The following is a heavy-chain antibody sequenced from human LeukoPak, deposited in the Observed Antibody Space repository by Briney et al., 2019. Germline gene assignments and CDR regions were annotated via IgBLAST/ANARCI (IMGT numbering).Heavy chain of an antibody. CDR1: GYTFTGYY. CDR2: INPNSGAT. CDR3: ARYFEYGSAREDYPPDWFYP. D-gene: IGHD6-6*01. J-gene: IGHJ5*02. Sequence: GPSVKVSCKASGYTFTGYYMHWVRHAPAQGLDRKGWINPNSGATKYAQKFQGRVTMIRDNSISTDYLELRRLRSDDPDVTYFARYFEYGSAREDYPPDWFYPWCRGTLVTVSS. V-gene: IGHV1-2*02.